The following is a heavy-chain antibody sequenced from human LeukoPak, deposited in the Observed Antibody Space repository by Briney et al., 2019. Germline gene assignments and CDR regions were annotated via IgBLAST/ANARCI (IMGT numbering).Heavy chain of an antibody. V-gene: IGHV3-33*06. CDR1: GFTFSAHF. J-gene: IGHJ4*02. D-gene: IGHD4-17*01. CDR3: AKDLDGYGDHQFDY. CDR2: IWYDGSNK. Sequence: PGGSLRLSCSASGFTFSAHFMSWVRQAPGKGLEWVAVIWYDGSNKYYADSVKGRFTISRDNSKNTLYLQMNSLRAEDTAVYYCAKDLDGYGDHQFDYWGQGTLVTVSS.